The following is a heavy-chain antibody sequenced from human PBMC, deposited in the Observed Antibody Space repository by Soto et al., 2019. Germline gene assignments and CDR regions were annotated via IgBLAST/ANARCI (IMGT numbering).Heavy chain of an antibody. CDR1: GFTFSHYA. CDR3: ARSAPYYPLDY. V-gene: IGHV3-30*04. D-gene: IGHD3-22*01. J-gene: IGHJ4*02. Sequence: GSLRLSCAASGFTFSHYAMHWVRQAPGKGLEWVAVTSFDESNKYYAGSVKGRFTISRDNSKNTLYLQVNSLTSEDTAVYYCARSAPYYPLDYWGQGTLVTVSS. CDR2: TSFDESNK.